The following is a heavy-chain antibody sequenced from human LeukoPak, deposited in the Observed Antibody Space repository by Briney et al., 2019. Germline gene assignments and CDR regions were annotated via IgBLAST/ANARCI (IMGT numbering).Heavy chain of an antibody. Sequence: SETLSLTCAVYDGSFSGYYWSWIRQPPGKGLEWIGEINHSGSTNYNPSLKSRVTISVDTSKNQFSLKLSSVTAADTAVYYCARLYCGGDCYPRGGVAVDYWGQGTLVTVSS. CDR3: ARLYCGGDCYPRGGVAVDY. J-gene: IGHJ4*02. CDR2: INHSGST. V-gene: IGHV4-34*01. CDR1: DGSFSGYY. D-gene: IGHD2-21*02.